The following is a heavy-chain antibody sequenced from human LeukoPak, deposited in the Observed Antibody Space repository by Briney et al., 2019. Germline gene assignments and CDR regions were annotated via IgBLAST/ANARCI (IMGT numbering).Heavy chain of an antibody. D-gene: IGHD3-22*01. V-gene: IGHV3-7*01. Sequence: AGGSLRLSCAASGFSFSSYWMSWVRQAPGKGLEWVANIKQDGSEKYYVVSVKGRFTISRDNAKNSLYLQMNSLRAEDTAVYYCARGPMGYYDSTGYDNWGQGTLVTVST. CDR2: IKQDGSEK. CDR1: GFSFSSYW. J-gene: IGHJ4*02. CDR3: ARGPMGYYDSTGYDN.